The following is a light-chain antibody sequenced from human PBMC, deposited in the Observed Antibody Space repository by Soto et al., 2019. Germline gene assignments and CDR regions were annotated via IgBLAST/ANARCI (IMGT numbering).Light chain of an antibody. V-gene: IGLV3-21*04. CDR2: YDS. Sequence: SYELTQPPSVSVAPGKTARITCGGNNIGSKSVHWYQQKPGQAPVLVIYYDSDRPSGIPERFSGSNSGNTATLTISSGEDGDEDDYYCQLWDRGRDDNVFGTGTKLAVL. CDR1: NIGSKS. J-gene: IGLJ1*01. CDR3: QLWDRGRDDNV.